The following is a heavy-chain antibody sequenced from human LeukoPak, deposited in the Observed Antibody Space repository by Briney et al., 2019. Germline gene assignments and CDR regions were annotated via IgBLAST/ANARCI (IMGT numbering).Heavy chain of an antibody. CDR2: MNPNSGNT. D-gene: IGHD3-10*01. J-gene: IGHJ4*02. CDR3: ATIRFGERPTLGY. Sequence: ASVKVSCKASGYTFTSYDINWVRQATGQGLEWMGWMNPNSGNTGYAQKFQGRVTMTRNTSISTAYMELSSLRSEDTAVYYCATIRFGERPTLGYWGQGTLVTVSS. CDR1: GYTFTSYD. V-gene: IGHV1-8*01.